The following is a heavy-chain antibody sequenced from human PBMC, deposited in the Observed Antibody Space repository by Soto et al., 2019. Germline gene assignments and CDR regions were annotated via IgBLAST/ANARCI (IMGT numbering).Heavy chain of an antibody. CDR1: GYTFTSYG. V-gene: IGHV1-18*01. CDR3: ASSRCSSTSCHRDAFDI. CDR2: ISAYNGNT. Sequence: QVQLVQSGAEVKKPGASVKVSCKASGYTFTSYGISWVRQAPGQGLEWMGWISAYNGNTNYAQKLQGRVTMTTDTSTSTAYMELRSLRSDDTAVYYCASSRCSSTSCHRDAFDIWGQGTMVTVSS. J-gene: IGHJ3*02. D-gene: IGHD2-2*01.